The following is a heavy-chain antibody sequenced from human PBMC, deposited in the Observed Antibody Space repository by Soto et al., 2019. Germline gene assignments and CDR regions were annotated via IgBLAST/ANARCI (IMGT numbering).Heavy chain of an antibody. CDR1: GGTFSSYA. CDR3: ARVGIVVVVAAQYGMDV. D-gene: IGHD2-15*01. Sequence: QVQLVQSGAEVKKPGSSVKVSCKASGGTFSSYAISWVRQAPGQGLEWMGGIIPIFGTANYAQKFQGRVTITADESTSTAYMELSSLSSDDTAVEYCARVGIVVVVAAQYGMDVGGQGTTVTVSS. CDR2: IIPIFGTA. V-gene: IGHV1-69*12. J-gene: IGHJ6*02.